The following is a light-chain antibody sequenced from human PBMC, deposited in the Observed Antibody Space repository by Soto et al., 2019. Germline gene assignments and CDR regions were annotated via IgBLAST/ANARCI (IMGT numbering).Light chain of an antibody. CDR1: QTISNY. CDR2: LAS. Sequence: DIQMTQSPSSLSAFVGDRVTITCRASQTISNYLNWYQQRPGKAPKLLIYLASSLQSGVPSRFGGSGSGTDFTLTISSLQPEDSATYYCQQSYGPPPLTFGGGNKGEIK. V-gene: IGKV1-39*01. CDR3: QQSYGPPPLT. J-gene: IGKJ4*01.